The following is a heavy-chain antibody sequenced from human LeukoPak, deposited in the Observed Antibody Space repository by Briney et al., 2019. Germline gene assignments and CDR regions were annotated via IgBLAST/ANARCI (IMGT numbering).Heavy chain of an antibody. V-gene: IGHV4-59*01. J-gene: IGHJ3*02. D-gene: IGHD3-10*01. CDR1: GGSITSYY. Sequence: SETLSRTCTVSGGSITSYYWSWIRQPPGKGLEWIGYIYYSGSTNYNPSLKSRVTISVDTSKNQFSLKLSSVTAADTAVYYCARDGFVDYGLGSYYHDAFDIWGQGTTVTVSS. CDR3: ARDGFVDYGLGSYYHDAFDI. CDR2: IYYSGST.